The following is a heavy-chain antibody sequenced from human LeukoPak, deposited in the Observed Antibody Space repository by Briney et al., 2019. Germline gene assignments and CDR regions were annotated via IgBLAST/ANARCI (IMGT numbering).Heavy chain of an antibody. J-gene: IGHJ5*02. CDR3: ARDWGFGDSEDWFDP. D-gene: IGHD3-10*01. Sequence: PSETLSLTCNVSGYSISRGYYWGWIRQPPGKGLEWIGSVHHTGSTYYNPSLRSRVSIPVDKSTNHISLEVTSVTAADTAVYYCARDWGFGDSEDWFDPWGQGTLVTVSS. CDR2: VHHTGST. CDR1: GYSISRGYY. V-gene: IGHV4-38-2*02.